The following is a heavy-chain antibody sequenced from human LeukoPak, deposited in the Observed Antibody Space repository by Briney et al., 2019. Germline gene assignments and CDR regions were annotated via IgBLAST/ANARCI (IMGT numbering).Heavy chain of an antibody. CDR1: GGSISSHY. D-gene: IGHD2-2*02. J-gene: IGHJ4*02. CDR3: ARVYARSYYDY. Sequence: PSETLSLTCTVSGGSISSHYWSWIRQPPGKGLEWIGYIYYSGSTNYNPSLKSRVTISVDTSKNQFSLKLSSVTAADTAVYYRARVYARSYYDYWGQGTLVTVSS. V-gene: IGHV4-59*11. CDR2: IYYSGST.